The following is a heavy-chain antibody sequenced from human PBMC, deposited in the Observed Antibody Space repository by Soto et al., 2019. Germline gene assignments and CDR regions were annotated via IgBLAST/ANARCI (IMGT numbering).Heavy chain of an antibody. CDR2: IIPIFGTA. Sequence: SVKVSCKASGGTFSSYAISWVRQAPGQGLEWMGGIIPIFGTANYAQKFQGRVTITADESTSTAYMELSSLRSEDTAVYYCARDVIGHDNYETIGYYFYHWGQGTLVTVSS. CDR3: ARDVIGHDNYETIGYYFYH. D-gene: IGHD3-22*01. V-gene: IGHV1-69*13. CDR1: GGTFSSYA. J-gene: IGHJ4*02.